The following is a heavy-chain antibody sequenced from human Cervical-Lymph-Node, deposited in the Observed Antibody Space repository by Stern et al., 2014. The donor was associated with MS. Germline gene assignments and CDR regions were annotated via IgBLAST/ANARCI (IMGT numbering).Heavy chain of an antibody. Sequence: QVQLVQSGAEVKKPGSSVKVSCKASGGTFSTYAINWVRQAPGQGLEWMGGIIPIIGTANYARNFQGKVTIIADESKKTVYMEVSSLRSEDTAVYYCARDPPEMTKSPHRKLVGAWGQGTTVTVSS. J-gene: IGHJ6*02. D-gene: IGHD5-24*01. CDR3: ARDPPEMTKSPHRKLVGA. V-gene: IGHV1-69*01. CDR1: GGTFSTYA. CDR2: IIPIIGTA.